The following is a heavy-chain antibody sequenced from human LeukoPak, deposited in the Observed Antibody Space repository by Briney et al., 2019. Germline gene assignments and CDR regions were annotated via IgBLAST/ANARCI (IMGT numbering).Heavy chain of an antibody. D-gene: IGHD2-2*01. J-gene: IGHJ4*02. V-gene: IGHV1-69-2*01. CDR3: ATGGPLLSPRGGYFDY. CDR1: GYTFTDYY. Sequence: GATVKISCKVSGYTFTDYYMHWVQQAPGKGLEWMGLVDPEDGETIYAEKFQGRVTITADTSTDTAYMELSSLRSEDTAVYYCATGGPLLSPRGGYFDYWGQGTLVTVSS. CDR2: VDPEDGET.